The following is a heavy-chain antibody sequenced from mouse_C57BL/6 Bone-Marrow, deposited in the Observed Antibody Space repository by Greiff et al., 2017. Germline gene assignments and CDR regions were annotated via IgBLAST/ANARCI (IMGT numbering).Heavy chain of an antibody. V-gene: IGHV1-39*01. CDR1: GYSFTDYN. D-gene: IGHD2-4*01. CDR2: INPNFGTT. CDR3: ARSLMITGFMDY. Sequence: EVQLQQSGPELVKPGASVKISCKASGYSFTDYNMNWVKQSNGKSLEWIGVINPNFGTTSYNQKFKGKATLTVYQSSSTAYMPLNSLTSEDSAVYYCARSLMITGFMDYWGQGPSVTVSS. J-gene: IGHJ4*01.